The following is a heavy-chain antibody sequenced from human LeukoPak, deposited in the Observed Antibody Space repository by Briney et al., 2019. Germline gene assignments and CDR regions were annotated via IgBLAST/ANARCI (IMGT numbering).Heavy chain of an antibody. CDR2: INPNSGGT. D-gene: IGHD2-2*01. CDR1: GYTFTSYG. J-gene: IGHJ4*02. CDR3: ARGTDCSSTSCPLDY. Sequence: ASVKVSCKASGYTFTSYGISWVRQAPGQGLEWMGWINPNSGGTNYAQKFQGRVTMTRDTSISTAYMELSRLRSDDTAVYYCARGTDCSSTSCPLDYWGQGTLVTVSS. V-gene: IGHV1-2*02.